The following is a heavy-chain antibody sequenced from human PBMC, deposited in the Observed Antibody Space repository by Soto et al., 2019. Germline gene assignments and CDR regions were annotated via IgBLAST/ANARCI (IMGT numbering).Heavy chain of an antibody. D-gene: IGHD1-7*01. V-gene: IGHV1-69*13. Sequence: SVYVSWKTSGGTFSSYAISWVRQAPGQGLELMGGIIPIFGTTNYAQKIQGRVTITAXXXXXXAXMXLXXXXSEDTAVYYCATQTIREGSNFYYWGQVTPVVVSA. CDR3: ATQTIREGSNFYY. CDR1: GGTFSSYA. J-gene: IGHJ4*02. CDR2: IIPIFGTT.